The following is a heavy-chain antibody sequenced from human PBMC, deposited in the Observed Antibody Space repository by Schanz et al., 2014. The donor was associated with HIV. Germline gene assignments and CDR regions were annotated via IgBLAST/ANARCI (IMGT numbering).Heavy chain of an antibody. D-gene: IGHD2-21*01. J-gene: IGHJ6*02. CDR2: ISYDGSDK. Sequence: QVQLVESGGGVVQPGRSLRLSCTASGFTFSSYAIHWVRQAPGKGLEWVAVISYDGSDKYHADSVKGRFTISRDNSKNTLYLQMNSLRAEDTALYYCAKVRDADYYNYAMDVWGQGTAVTVSS. V-gene: IGHV3-30*04. CDR1: GFTFSSYA. CDR3: AKVRDADYYNYAMDV.